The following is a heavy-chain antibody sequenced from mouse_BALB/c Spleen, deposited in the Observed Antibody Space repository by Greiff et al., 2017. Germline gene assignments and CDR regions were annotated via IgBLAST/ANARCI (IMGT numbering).Heavy chain of an antibody. Sequence: EVHLVESGGGLVKPGGSLKLSCAASGFTFSSYAMSWVRQTPEKRLEWVATISSGGSYTYYPDSVKGRFTISRDNAKNTLYLQMSSLRSEGTAMYYCARGGFITTVVANWYFDVWGAGTTVTVSS. D-gene: IGHD1-1*01. CDR2: ISSGGSYT. V-gene: IGHV5-9-3*01. J-gene: IGHJ1*01. CDR3: ARGGFITTVVANWYFDV. CDR1: GFTFSSYA.